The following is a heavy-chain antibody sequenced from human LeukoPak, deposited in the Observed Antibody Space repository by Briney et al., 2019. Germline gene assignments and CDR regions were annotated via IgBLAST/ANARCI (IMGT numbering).Heavy chain of an antibody. J-gene: IGHJ4*02. V-gene: IGHV3-7*01. CDR1: GFTFSSYW. CDR2: IKQDGSEK. CDR3: ARDRRLRDFWSGDYFDY. Sequence: PGGSLRLSCAASGFTFSSYWMSWVRQAPGKGLEWVANIKQDGSEKYYVDSVKGRFTISRDNAKNSLYLQMNSLRAEDTAVYYCARDRRLRDFWSGDYFDYWDQGTLVTVSS. D-gene: IGHD3-3*01.